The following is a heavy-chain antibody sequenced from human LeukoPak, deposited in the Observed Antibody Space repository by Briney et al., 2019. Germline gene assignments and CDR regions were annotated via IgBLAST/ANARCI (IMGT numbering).Heavy chain of an antibody. CDR3: AKDAYDILTGYFDY. J-gene: IGHJ4*02. D-gene: IGHD3-9*01. V-gene: IGHV3-23*01. CDR1: GFTFSSYR. CDR2: ISGSGGST. Sequence: GGALRLSCAASGFTFSSYRTTWVRQATGKGLEWVSAISGSGGSTYYADSVKGRFTISRDNSKNTLYLQMNSLRAEDTAVYYCAKDAYDILTGYFDYWGQGTLVTVSS.